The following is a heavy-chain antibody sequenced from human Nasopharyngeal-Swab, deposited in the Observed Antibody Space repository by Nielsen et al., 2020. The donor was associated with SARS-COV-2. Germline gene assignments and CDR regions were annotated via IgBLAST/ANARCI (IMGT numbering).Heavy chain of an antibody. D-gene: IGHD3-22*01. CDR3: ARDYYYDSSAHPPYDAFDI. CDR2: ISAYNGNT. CDR1: GYTFTSYG. J-gene: IGHJ3*02. Sequence: ASVKVSCKASGYTFTSYGISWVRQAPGRGLEWMGWISAYNGNTNYAQKLQGRVTMTTDTSTSTAYMELRSLRSDDTAVYYCARDYYYDSSAHPPYDAFDIWGQGTMVTVSS. V-gene: IGHV1-18*01.